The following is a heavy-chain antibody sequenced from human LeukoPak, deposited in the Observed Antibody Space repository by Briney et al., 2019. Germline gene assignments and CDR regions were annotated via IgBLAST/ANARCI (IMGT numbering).Heavy chain of an antibody. CDR2: ISAYNGNT. D-gene: IGHD3-16*02. CDR3: ARASYDYVWGSYRSVLYYFDY. V-gene: IGHV1-18*01. J-gene: IGHJ4*02. Sequence: ASVKVSCKASGYTFTSYGISWVRQAPGQGLEWMGWISAYNGNTNYAQKLQGRVTMTTDTSTSTAYMELRSLRSDDTAVYYCARASYDYVWGSYRSVLYYFDYWGQGTLVTVSS. CDR1: GYTFTSYG.